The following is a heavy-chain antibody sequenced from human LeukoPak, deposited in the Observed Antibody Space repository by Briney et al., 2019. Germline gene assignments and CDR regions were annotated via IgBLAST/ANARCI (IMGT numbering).Heavy chain of an antibody. CDR2: FSGSGGSP. J-gene: IGHJ6*03. CDR3: AKDMAAGTEWVVYYYMDV. D-gene: IGHD6-13*01. V-gene: IGHV3-23*01. CDR1: GFTFSSYA. Sequence: GGSLRLSCAASGFTFSSYAMSWVRQAPGKGLEWVSAFSGSGGSPYYADSVKGRFTISRDNSKNTLYLQMNSLRAEDTAVYYCAKDMAAGTEWVVYYYMDVWGKGTTVTVSS.